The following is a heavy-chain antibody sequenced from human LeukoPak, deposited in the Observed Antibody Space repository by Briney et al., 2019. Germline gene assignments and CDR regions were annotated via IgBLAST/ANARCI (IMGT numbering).Heavy chain of an antibody. J-gene: IGHJ4*02. Sequence: GGSLRLSCAASGFTFSSYAMSWVRHAPGKGLEWVSAISGSGGSTYYADSVKGRFTISRDNSKNTLYLQMNSLRAEDTAVYYCARPPRGIVGATDWGQGTLVTVSS. CDR1: GFTFSSYA. V-gene: IGHV3-23*01. CDR3: ARPPRGIVGATD. D-gene: IGHD1-26*01. CDR2: ISGSGGST.